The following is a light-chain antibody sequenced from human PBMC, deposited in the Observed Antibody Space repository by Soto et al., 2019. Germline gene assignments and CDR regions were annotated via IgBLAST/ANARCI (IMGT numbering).Light chain of an antibody. Sequence: QSVLTQPASVSGSPGQSLTISCTGTSSDVGGYNFVSWYQQHPGKAPKFIIYDVSNRPSGVSNRFSGSKSGNTASLTISGVQAEDEAAYYCSSYSTISTDVFGTGTKLTVL. V-gene: IGLV2-14*01. J-gene: IGLJ1*01. CDR3: SSYSTISTDV. CDR2: DVS. CDR1: SSDVGGYNF.